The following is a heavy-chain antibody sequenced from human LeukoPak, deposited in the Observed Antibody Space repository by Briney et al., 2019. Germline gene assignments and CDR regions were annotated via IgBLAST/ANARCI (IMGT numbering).Heavy chain of an antibody. D-gene: IGHD2-2*01. CDR1: GFTFSSYD. CDR2: IGTAGDT. J-gene: IGHJ3*02. Sequence: QPGGSLRLSCAASGFTFSSYDMHWVRQATGKGLEWVSAIGTAGDTFYPGSVKGRFTIPRENAKNSLYLQMHSLRAGDTAVYYCARGRYHDAFDIWGQGTMVTVSS. V-gene: IGHV3-13*04. CDR3: ARGRYHDAFDI.